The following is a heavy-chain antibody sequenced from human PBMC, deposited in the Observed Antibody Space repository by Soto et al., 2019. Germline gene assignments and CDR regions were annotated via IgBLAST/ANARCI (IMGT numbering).Heavy chain of an antibody. CDR2: INPSNST. J-gene: IGHJ4*02. CDR1: GYTFTSYY. CDR3: ATVYCSGGSCYSIDY. Sequence: ASVKVSCKASGYTFTSYYMHWVRQAPGQGLEWMGIINPSNSTSYAQKFQGRVTMTRDTSTSTVYMELSSLRSEDTAVYYCATVYCSGGSCYSIDYWGQGNPGHRLL. D-gene: IGHD2-15*01. V-gene: IGHV1-46*03.